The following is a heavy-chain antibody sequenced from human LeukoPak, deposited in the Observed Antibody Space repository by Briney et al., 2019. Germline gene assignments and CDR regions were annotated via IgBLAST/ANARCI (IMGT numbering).Heavy chain of an antibody. J-gene: IGHJ4*02. V-gene: IGHV4-31*11. D-gene: IGHD3-10*01. Sequence: PSETLSLTCAVSGGSISSGGYYWSWIRQHPGTGLEWIGYIYYSGSTYYNPSLKSRVTISVDTSKNQFSLKLSSVTAADTAVYYCARDKKDYYGSGSSTRFDYWGQGTLVTVSS. CDR2: IYYSGST. CDR3: ARDKKDYYGSGSSTRFDY. CDR1: GGSISSGGYY.